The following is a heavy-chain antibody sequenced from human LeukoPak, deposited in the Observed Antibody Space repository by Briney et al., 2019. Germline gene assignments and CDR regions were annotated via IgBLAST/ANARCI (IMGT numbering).Heavy chain of an antibody. Sequence: SETLSLTCTVSGDSISWSTYYWAWIRQPPGKGLEWIGSVYYGRSPYFNPSLESRATISVDTSKNHFSLKMSSVTAADTAVYYCARSSGTGTFSYWGQGTLVTVSS. J-gene: IGHJ4*02. V-gene: IGHV4-39*02. CDR3: ARSSGTGTFSY. CDR1: GDSISWSTYY. D-gene: IGHD6-25*01. CDR2: VYYGRSP.